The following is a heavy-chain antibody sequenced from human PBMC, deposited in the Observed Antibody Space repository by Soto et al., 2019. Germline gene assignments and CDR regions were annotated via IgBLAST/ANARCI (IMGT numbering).Heavy chain of an antibody. V-gene: IGHV3-33*01. CDR2: IWYDGSLT. J-gene: IGHJ6*02. CDR1: GFTFSSNA. CDR3: ARAGGYYDYWRPYMDV. D-gene: IGHD3-3*01. Sequence: GGSLRLSCAASGFTFSSNAFHWVRQAPGKGLEWVAVIWYDGSLTYLADSVKGRFTISRDNSQNTLFLQMNSLRPEDTAVYYCARAGGYYDYWRPYMDVWGQGTTVTVSS.